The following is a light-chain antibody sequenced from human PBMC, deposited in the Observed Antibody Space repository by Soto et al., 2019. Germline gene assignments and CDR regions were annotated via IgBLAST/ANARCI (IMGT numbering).Light chain of an antibody. CDR1: ISNIGGNS. J-gene: IGLJ1*01. CDR3: GSWDSSLSAYA. V-gene: IGLV1-51*01. CDR2: DDD. Sequence: QSVLTEPPSLSAAPGQRVTISCSGSISNIGGNSVSWYQQLPGTAPKLLIYDDDKRPSGIPDRFSGSKSGTSATLGITGFQTGDEADHYCGSWDSSLSAYAFGTGTKVTVL.